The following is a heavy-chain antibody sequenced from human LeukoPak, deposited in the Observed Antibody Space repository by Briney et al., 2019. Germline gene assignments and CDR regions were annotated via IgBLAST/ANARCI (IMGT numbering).Heavy chain of an antibody. V-gene: IGHV4-38-2*01. CDR3: ARVMDYYGSGSYPGGMDV. CDR1: GYSISSGYY. J-gene: IGHJ6*04. Sequence: PSETLSLTCAVSGYSISSGYYWAWIRQPPGKGLEWIGSIYHSGSTYYNPSLKSRVTISVDTSKNQFSLKLSSVTAADTAVYYCARVMDYYGSGSYPGGMDVWGKGTTVTVSS. D-gene: IGHD3-10*01. CDR2: IYHSGST.